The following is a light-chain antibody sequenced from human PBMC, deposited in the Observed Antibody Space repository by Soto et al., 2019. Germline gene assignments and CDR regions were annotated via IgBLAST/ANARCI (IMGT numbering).Light chain of an antibody. Sequence: EIVMTQSPATLSVSPGERATLSCRASQNLGSGYLAWYQQKPGQAPRILIYAASSRATGIPDRFSGSGSGTDFSLTISRLEPEDFAVYYCQQYDTSPRTFGQGTKVDIK. CDR3: QQYDTSPRT. CDR2: AAS. CDR1: QNLGSGY. V-gene: IGKV3-20*01. J-gene: IGKJ1*01.